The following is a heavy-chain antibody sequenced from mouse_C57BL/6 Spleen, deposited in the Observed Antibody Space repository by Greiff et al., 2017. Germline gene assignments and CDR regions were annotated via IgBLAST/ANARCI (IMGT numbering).Heavy chain of an antibody. Sequence: VQLQQSGPALVKPGASVKISCKASGYAFSSSWMNWVNQRPGKGLEWIGRIYPGDGDTNYNGKFKGKATLTADKSSSTAYMQLSSLTSEDSAVYFCASIGYDWYFDVWGTGTTVTVSS. CDR1: GYAFSSSW. D-gene: IGHD2-14*01. CDR3: ASIGYDWYFDV. CDR2: IYPGDGDT. V-gene: IGHV1-82*01. J-gene: IGHJ1*03.